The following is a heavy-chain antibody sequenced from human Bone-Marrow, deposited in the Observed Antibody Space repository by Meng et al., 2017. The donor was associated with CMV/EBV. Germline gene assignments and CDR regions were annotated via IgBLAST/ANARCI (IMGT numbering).Heavy chain of an antibody. CDR2: IYSGGST. V-gene: IGHV3-66*01. CDR3: ARGVRRPYYFDY. Sequence: SCAASGVNVSSNYMSWVRQAPGKGLEWVSVIYSGGSTYYADSVKGRFTISRDNSKNTLYLQMNSLRAEDTAVYYCARGVRRPYYFDYWGQGTLVTVSS. CDR1: GVNVSSNY. J-gene: IGHJ4*02.